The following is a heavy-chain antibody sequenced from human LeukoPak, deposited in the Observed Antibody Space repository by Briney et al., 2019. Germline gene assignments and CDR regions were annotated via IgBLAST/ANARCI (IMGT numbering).Heavy chain of an antibody. V-gene: IGHV1-69*10. CDR2: IIPILGIA. Sequence: SVRVSCKASGGTFSSYAISWGRQAPGQGREWMGRIIPILGIANYAQKFQGRVTITADKSTSTAYMELSSLRSEDTAVYYCARSPPYDYGDYGGVDYWGQGTLVTVSS. CDR1: GGTFSSYA. J-gene: IGHJ4*02. D-gene: IGHD4-17*01. CDR3: ARSPPYDYGDYGGVDY.